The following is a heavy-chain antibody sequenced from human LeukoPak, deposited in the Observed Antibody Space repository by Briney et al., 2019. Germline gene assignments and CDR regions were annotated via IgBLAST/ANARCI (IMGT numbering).Heavy chain of an antibody. V-gene: IGHV4-34*01. D-gene: IGHD2-2*02. CDR2: INHSGGT. J-gene: IGHJ5*02. Sequence: SETLSLTCAVYGGSFSGYYWSWIRQPPGKGLEWIGEINHSGGTNYDPSLKSRVTISVDTSKNQFSLKLSSVTAADTAVYYCARGLIGYCSSTSCYSRLNWFDPWGQGTLVTVSS. CDR3: ARGLIGYCSSTSCYSRLNWFDP. CDR1: GGSFSGYY.